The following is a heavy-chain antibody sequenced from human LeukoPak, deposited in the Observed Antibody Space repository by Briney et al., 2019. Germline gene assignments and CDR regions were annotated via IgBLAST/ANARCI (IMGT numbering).Heavy chain of an antibody. Sequence: SETLSLTCTVSGGSISSSSYYWGWIRQPPGKGLKWIGSIYYSGSTYYNPSLKSRVTISVDTSKNQFSLKLSSVTAADTAVYYCARPSRGYSSSWYPDYFDYWGQGTLVTVSS. CDR2: IYYSGST. CDR3: ARPSRGYSSSWYPDYFDY. D-gene: IGHD6-13*01. J-gene: IGHJ4*02. CDR1: GGSISSSSYY. V-gene: IGHV4-39*01.